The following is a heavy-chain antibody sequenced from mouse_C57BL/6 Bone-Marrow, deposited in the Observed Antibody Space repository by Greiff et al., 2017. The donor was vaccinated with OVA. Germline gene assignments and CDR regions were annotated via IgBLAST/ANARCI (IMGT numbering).Heavy chain of an antibody. CDR2: IYPGDGDT. J-gene: IGHJ4*01. D-gene: IGHD3-2*02. CDR3: ARDGERRLPYDAMDY. CDR1: GYAFSSSW. V-gene: IGHV1-82*01. Sequence: QVQLQQSGPELVKPGASVKISCKASGYAFSSSWMNWVKQRPGKGLEWIGRIYPGDGDTNYNGKFKGKATLTADKSSSTAYMQLSSLTSEDSAVYFCARDGERRLPYDAMDYWGQGTAVTVSS.